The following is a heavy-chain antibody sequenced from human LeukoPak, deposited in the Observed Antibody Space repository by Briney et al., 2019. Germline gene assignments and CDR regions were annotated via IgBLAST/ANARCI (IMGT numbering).Heavy chain of an antibody. CDR3: ARDRSDIVVDRDVFDY. V-gene: IGHV1-2*02. CDR1: GYTFTGYY. CDR2: FNPNSGGT. J-gene: IGHJ4*02. Sequence: ASVTVSFTASGYTFTGYYIYWVRQPPGQGLEWMGWFNPNSGGTNSAKKFQGRATMTRDRSMTTAYIELRRLRSDDTAVYYCARDRSDIVVDRDVFDYWGQATLVTASS. D-gene: IGHD2-15*01.